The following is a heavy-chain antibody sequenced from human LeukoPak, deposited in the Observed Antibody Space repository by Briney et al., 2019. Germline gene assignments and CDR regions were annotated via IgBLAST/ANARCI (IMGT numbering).Heavy chain of an antibody. D-gene: IGHD5-24*01. J-gene: IGHJ4*02. V-gene: IGHV1-2*06. CDR2: INPTTGGT. Sequence: ASVKVSCKASGYTFTGYYINWVRQAPGQGLEWMGRINPTTGGTNFVQKFQGRVTMTRDTSITTAYMELSSLTSDDTAVYYCAREIDRDGYNRFFDYWGQGTLVTVSS. CDR1: GYTFTGYY. CDR3: AREIDRDGYNRFFDY.